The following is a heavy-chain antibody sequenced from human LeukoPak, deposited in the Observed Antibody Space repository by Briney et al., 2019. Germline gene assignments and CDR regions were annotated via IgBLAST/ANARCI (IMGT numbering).Heavy chain of an antibody. J-gene: IGHJ6*03. CDR2: INTNTGNP. CDR1: GYTFTSYA. V-gene: IGHV7-4-1*02. CDR3: ASGQTLRYFDWSKSYYYYYYYMDV. D-gene: IGHD3-9*01. Sequence: ASVKVSCKASGYTFTSYAMNWVRQAPGQGLEWMGWINTNTGNPTYAQGFTGRFVFSLDTSVSTAYLHISSLKAEDTAVYYCASGQTLRYFDWSKSYYYYYYYMDVWGKGATVTVSS.